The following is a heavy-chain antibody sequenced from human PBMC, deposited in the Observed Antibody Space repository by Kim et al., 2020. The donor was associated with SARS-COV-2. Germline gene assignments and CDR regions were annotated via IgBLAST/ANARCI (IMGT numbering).Heavy chain of an antibody. Sequence: GGSLRLSCAASGFTFSSYGMHWVRQAPGKGLEWVAVISYDGSNKYYADSVKGRFTISRDNSKNTLYLQMNSLRAEDTAVYYCAKQSYDFWSGYAYYYYGMDVWGQGTTVTVSS. J-gene: IGHJ6*02. V-gene: IGHV3-30*18. CDR1: GFTFSSYG. D-gene: IGHD3-3*01. CDR2: ISYDGSNK. CDR3: AKQSYDFWSGYAYYYYGMDV.